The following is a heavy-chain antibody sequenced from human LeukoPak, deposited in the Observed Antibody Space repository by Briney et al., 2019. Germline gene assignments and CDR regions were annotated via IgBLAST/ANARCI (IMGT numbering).Heavy chain of an antibody. CDR2: IIPIFGTA. D-gene: IGHD5-12*01. V-gene: IGHV1-69*13. J-gene: IGHJ5*02. CDR3: ATSHSGCATSDSGYHRERYNWFDL. Sequence: GASVKVSCKASGGTFSSYAISWVRQAPGQGLEWMGGIIPIFGTANYAQRFQGRVTITADESTSTAYMELSSLRSEDTAVYYCATSHSGCATSDSGYHRERYNWFDLWGQGTLVTVSS. CDR1: GGTFSSYA.